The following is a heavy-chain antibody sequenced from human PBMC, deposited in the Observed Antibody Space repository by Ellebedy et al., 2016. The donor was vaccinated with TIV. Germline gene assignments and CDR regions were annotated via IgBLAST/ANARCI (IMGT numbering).Heavy chain of an antibody. CDR3: ARDYYYALDV. CDR1: GYSFASYW. CDR2: IDPTDSYT. V-gene: IGHV5-10-1*01. J-gene: IGHJ6*02. Sequence: PGGSLRLSCKGSGYSFASYWISWVRQMPGKGLEWMGRIDPTDSYTYYSPSFQGHVTISADKSINTAYLQWSSLKASDTAMYYCARDYYYALDVWGQGTSVTVSS.